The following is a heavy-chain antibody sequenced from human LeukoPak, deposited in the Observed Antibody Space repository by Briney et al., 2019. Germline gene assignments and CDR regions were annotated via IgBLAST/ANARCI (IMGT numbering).Heavy chain of an antibody. D-gene: IGHD3-22*01. CDR3: ARDRHYYDSSGFNWFDP. Sequence: SVKVSCKASGYTFTGYYLHWVRQAPGQGLEWMGGIIPIFGTANYAQKFQGRVTITADKSTSTAYMELSSLRSEDTAVYYCARDRHYYDSSGFNWFDPWGQGTLVTVSS. CDR1: GYTFTGYY. V-gene: IGHV1-69*06. J-gene: IGHJ5*02. CDR2: IIPIFGTA.